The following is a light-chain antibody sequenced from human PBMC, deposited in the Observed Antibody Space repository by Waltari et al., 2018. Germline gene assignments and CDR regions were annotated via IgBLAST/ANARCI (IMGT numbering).Light chain of an antibody. CDR1: SSDVGGYDY. V-gene: IGLV2-14*01. J-gene: IGLJ1*01. Sequence: QSALTQPASVSGSPGQSITISCTGTSSDVGGYDYVSWYQQCPGNAPRLMIYAVRNRPSGISNRVSASKSGNTASLTISGLQAEDEADYYCSSFTSSGAYVFGTGTKVIVL. CDR2: AVR. CDR3: SSFTSSGAYV.